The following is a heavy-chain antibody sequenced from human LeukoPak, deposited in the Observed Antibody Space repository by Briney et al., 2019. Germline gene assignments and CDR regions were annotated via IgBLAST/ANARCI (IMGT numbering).Heavy chain of an antibody. J-gene: IGHJ6*02. CDR3: AVTGPIAARHWGRPHSYGMDV. CDR1: GYTFTGYY. V-gene: IGHV1-2*06. Sequence: ASVKVSCKASGYTFTGYYMHWVRQAPGQGLEWMGRINPNSGGTNYAQKFQGRVTMTRDTSISTAYMELSRLRSDDTAAYYCAVTGPIAARHWGRPHSYGMDVWGQGTTVTVSS. D-gene: IGHD6-6*01. CDR2: INPNSGGT.